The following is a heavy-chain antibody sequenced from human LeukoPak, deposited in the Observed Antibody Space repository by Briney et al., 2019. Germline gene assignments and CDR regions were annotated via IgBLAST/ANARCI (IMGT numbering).Heavy chain of an antibody. J-gene: IGHJ4*02. CDR2: ISGSGGST. D-gene: IGHD1-26*01. V-gene: IGHV3-23*01. CDR1: GFTFSSYA. Sequence: GGSLRLSCAASGFTFSSYAMSWVRQAPGKGLEWVSAISGSGGSTYYADTVKGRFTISRDNSKNTLYLQMNSLRAEDTAVYYCAKVGDPWECLYWGQGTLVTVSS. CDR3: AKVGDPWECLY.